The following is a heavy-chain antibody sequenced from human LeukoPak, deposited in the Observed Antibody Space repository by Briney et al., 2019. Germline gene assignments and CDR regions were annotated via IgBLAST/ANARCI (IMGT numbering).Heavy chain of an antibody. CDR2: IYYSGST. D-gene: IGHD2-2*01. CDR3: ARDPAYCSSTSCYARWYFDL. Sequence: PSETLSLTCTVSGGSLSSYYWSWIRQPPGKGLGWIGYIYYSGSTNYNPSLKSRVTISVDTSKNQFSVKLSSVTAADTAVYYCARDPAYCSSTSCYARWYFDLWGRGTLVTVSS. V-gene: IGHV4-59*01. J-gene: IGHJ2*01. CDR1: GGSLSSYY.